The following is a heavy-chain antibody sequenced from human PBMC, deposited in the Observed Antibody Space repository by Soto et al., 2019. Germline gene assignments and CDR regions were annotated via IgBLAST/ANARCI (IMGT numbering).Heavy chain of an antibody. CDR2: IGTAGDT. J-gene: IGHJ4*02. CDR1: GFTFSGFD. V-gene: IGHV3-13*01. D-gene: IGHD6-13*01. CDR3: AKSQEIGTHFFDS. Sequence: EVQLVESGGNWVQPGGSLRLSCEASGFTFSGFDMHWVRQPTGKGLEWVSSIGTAGDTYYAVSVKGRFTISRDNAKNSLSLQMNSLRAGDMAVYFCAKSQEIGTHFFDSWGQGNQVTVSS.